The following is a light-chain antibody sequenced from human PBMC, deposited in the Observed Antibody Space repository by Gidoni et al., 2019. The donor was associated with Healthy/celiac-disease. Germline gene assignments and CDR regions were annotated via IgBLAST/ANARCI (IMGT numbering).Light chain of an antibody. CDR1: QSISSY. CDR3: QQSCSTPPT. J-gene: IGKJ1*01. Sequence: DIQMTQSPSSLSASVGGRVTITCRASQSISSYLNWYQQKPGKAPKLLIYAASSLQSGVPSRFSGSGSGTDFTLTISSLQPEDFATYYCQQSCSTPPTFGQGTKVEIK. CDR2: AAS. V-gene: IGKV1-39*01.